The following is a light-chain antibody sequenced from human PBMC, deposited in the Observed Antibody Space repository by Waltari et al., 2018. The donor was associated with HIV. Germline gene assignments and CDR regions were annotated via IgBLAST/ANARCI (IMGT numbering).Light chain of an antibody. CDR2: SDD. V-gene: IGLV1-44*01. J-gene: IGLJ2*01. Sequence: QSVLTQPPSASGTPGQRVTISCSGTTSTIGTNSVNWYQQLPGTAPKLRIFSDDQRPSGAPDRFSGSKSGTSASLTIRGLQSEDEGDDYCAAWDDSLSEPYVLFGGGTRLTVL. CDR3: AAWDDSLSEPYVL. CDR1: TSTIGTNS.